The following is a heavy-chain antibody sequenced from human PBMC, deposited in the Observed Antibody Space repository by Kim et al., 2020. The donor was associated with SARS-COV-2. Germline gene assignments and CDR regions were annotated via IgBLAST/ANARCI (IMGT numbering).Heavy chain of an antibody. CDR2: INAGNGNT. Sequence: ASVKVSCKASGYTFTSYAMHWVRQAPGQRLEWMGWINAGNGNTKYSQKFQGRVTITRDTSASTAYMELSSLRSEDTAVYYCARDHYNWNWLWSEYYYYGMDVWGQGTTVTVSS. CDR3: ARDHYNWNWLWSEYYYYGMDV. V-gene: IGHV1-3*01. D-gene: IGHD1-7*01. CDR1: GYTFTSYA. J-gene: IGHJ6*02.